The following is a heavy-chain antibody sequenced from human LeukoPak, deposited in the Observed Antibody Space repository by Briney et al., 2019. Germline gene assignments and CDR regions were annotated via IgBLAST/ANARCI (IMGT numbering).Heavy chain of an antibody. CDR1: GFMFTNYA. J-gene: IGHJ4*02. V-gene: IGHV3-21*01. Sequence: GGSLRLSCAASGFMFTNYAMIWVRQTPGKGLECVSSISSIGSYTSYADSVRGRFTISRDNSKNSLYLQMVSLRAEDTAVYYCARDLRPWGSGAIDWWGQGTLVTVSS. D-gene: IGHD7-27*01. CDR3: ARDLRPWGSGAIDW. CDR2: ISSIGSYT.